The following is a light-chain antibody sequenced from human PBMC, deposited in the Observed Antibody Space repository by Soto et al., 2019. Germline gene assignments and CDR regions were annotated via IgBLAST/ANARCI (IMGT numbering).Light chain of an antibody. Sequence: EIVLTQSPGTLSLSPGERATLSCRASQTVNSDYLAWYQQKPGQAPRLLVFCASSRASGIPDRFSGSGSGTDFTLTISRLEPEDLAVYYCQQYGNSPQTFGQGTKVDIK. CDR2: CAS. CDR3: QQYGNSPQT. J-gene: IGKJ1*01. CDR1: QTVNSDY. V-gene: IGKV3-20*01.